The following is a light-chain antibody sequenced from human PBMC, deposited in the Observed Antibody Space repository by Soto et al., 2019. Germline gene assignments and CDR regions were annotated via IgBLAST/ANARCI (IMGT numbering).Light chain of an antibody. CDR2: KAS. J-gene: IGKJ1*01. CDR3: QHYNSYSEA. Sequence: DIQMTQSTSTLSGSVGDRVTITCRASQTISSWLAWYQQKPGKAPKLLIYKASTLKSGVPSRFSGSGSGTEFTRTISSLQPDDFATYYCQHYNSYSEAFGQGTKVELK. CDR1: QTISSW. V-gene: IGKV1-5*03.